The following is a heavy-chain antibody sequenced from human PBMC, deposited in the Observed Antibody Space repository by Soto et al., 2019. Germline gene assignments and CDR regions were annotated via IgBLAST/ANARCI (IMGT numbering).Heavy chain of an antibody. CDR1: DGYISSYY. D-gene: IGHD6-19*01. V-gene: IGHV4-59*01. CDR2: IYYSGST. CDR3: AKDVAVAGTLYAFDI. Sequence: PSETQSLTYTVSDGYISSYYCSRIRKPPGKGLEWIGYIYYSGSTNYNPSLKSRVTISVDTSKNQFSLKLSSVTAADTALYYCAKDVAVAGTLYAFDIWGQGTMVTVSS. J-gene: IGHJ3*02.